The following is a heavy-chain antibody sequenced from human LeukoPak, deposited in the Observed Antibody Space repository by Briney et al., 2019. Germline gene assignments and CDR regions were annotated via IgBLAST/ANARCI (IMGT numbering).Heavy chain of an antibody. V-gene: IGHV3-15*01. CDR2: IKSKTVGGTT. Sequence: PGGSLRLSCAASGFTFSNAWMSWVRQAPGKGLEWVGRIKSKTVGGTTDYAAPVKGRFTISRDDSKNTLYLQMNSLKTEDTAVYYCLYYYDSSGYYPLGYWGQGTLVTVSS. CDR1: GFTFSNAW. CDR3: LYYYDSSGYYPLGY. J-gene: IGHJ4*02. D-gene: IGHD3-22*01.